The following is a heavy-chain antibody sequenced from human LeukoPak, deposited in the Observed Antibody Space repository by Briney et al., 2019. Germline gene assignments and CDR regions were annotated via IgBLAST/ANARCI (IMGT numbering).Heavy chain of an antibody. Sequence: SETLSLTCAVYGGSFSGYYWSWIRQPPGKGLEWIGEINHSGSTNYNPSLKSRVTISVGTSKNQFSLKLSSVTAADTAVYYCAHSHSSPDAFDIWGQGTMVTVSS. CDR3: AHSHSSPDAFDI. J-gene: IGHJ3*02. CDR2: INHSGST. V-gene: IGHV4-34*01. D-gene: IGHD6-6*01. CDR1: GGSFSGYY.